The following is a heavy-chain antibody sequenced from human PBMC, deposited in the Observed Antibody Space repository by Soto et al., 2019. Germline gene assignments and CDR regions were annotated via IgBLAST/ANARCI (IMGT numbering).Heavy chain of an antibody. D-gene: IGHD5-18*01. CDR2: IYPGDSDT. V-gene: IGHV5-51*01. J-gene: IGHJ6*02. CDR1: GYNFATYC. CDR3: GRRGYSYGLGV. Sequence: GKSVNVSFKGSGYNFATYCIAWVRQLPGKGPEGMGIIYPGDSDTSWSASFRGQVTISGYKSIVTSYRQWNSLKASDTAVYYCGRRGYSYGLGVWGQGNKVTVSS.